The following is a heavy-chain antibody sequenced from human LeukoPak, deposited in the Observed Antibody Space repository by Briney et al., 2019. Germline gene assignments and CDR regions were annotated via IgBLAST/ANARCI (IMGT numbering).Heavy chain of an antibody. CDR3: ARVRSSGYPPPPAFDY. Sequence: SEALSLTCTVSGGSISSYYWSWIRQPPGKGLAWIGYIYYSGSTNYNPSLKSRVTTSVDTSKNQFSLKLSSVTAADTAVYYCARVRSSGYPPPPAFDYWGQGTLVTVSS. CDR2: IYYSGST. D-gene: IGHD3-22*01. V-gene: IGHV4-59*01. J-gene: IGHJ4*02. CDR1: GGSISSYY.